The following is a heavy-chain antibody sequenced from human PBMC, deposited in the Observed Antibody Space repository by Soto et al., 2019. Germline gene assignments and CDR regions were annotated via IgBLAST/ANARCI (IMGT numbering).Heavy chain of an antibody. V-gene: IGHV1-46*01. CDR2: INPSGGST. D-gene: IGHD3-22*01. Sequence: ASVKVSCKASGYTFTSYYMHWVRQAPGQGLEWMGIINPSGGSTSYAQKFQGRVTMTRDTSTSTVYMELSSLRSEDTAVYYCARDKDWVYYDSSVADMDVWGQGTTVTVSS. CDR3: ARDKDWVYYDSSVADMDV. J-gene: IGHJ6*02. CDR1: GYTFTSYY.